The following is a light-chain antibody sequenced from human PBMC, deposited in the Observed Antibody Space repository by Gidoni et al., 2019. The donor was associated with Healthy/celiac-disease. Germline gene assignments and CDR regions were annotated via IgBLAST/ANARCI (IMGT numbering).Light chain of an antibody. CDR2: GAS. V-gene: IGKV3-15*01. J-gene: IGKJ4*01. CDR1: QSVSSN. CDR3: QQYNNWPSLLT. Sequence: EIVMTQSPATLSVSPGERATLSCRASQSVSSNLAWYQQTPGQAPRLLIYGASTRATGIPARFSGSGSGTEFTLTISSLQSEDFAVYYCQQYNNWPSLLTFGGGTKVEIK.